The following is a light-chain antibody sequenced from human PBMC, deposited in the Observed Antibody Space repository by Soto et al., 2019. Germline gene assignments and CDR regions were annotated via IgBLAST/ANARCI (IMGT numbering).Light chain of an antibody. CDR1: QSISSY. Sequence: DIQMAQSPSSLSASVGDRVTLTCRASQSISSYLNWYQQKPGKAHKLLIYAASSLQSGVPSRFSGSGSGTDFTLTISSLQPEDFATYYCQQSYSTPITVGQGKRLEIK. V-gene: IGKV1-39*01. J-gene: IGKJ5*01. CDR3: QQSYSTPIT. CDR2: AAS.